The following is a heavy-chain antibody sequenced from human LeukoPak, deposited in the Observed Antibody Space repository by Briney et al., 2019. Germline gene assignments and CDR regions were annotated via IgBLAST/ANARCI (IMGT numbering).Heavy chain of an antibody. V-gene: IGHV3-20*04. CDR1: GFTFDDYG. D-gene: IGHD3-10*01. CDR2: INWNGGST. Sequence: GGSLRLSCAASGFTFDDYGMSWVRQAPGKGLEWVSGINWNGGSTGYADSVKGRFTISRDNAKNSLHLQMNSLRAEDTALYYCARDSPDYYGSGSYNYMDVWGKGTTVTVSS. CDR3: ARDSPDYYGSGSYNYMDV. J-gene: IGHJ6*03.